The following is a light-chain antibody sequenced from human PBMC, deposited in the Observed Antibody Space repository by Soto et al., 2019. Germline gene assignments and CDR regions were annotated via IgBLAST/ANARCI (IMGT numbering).Light chain of an antibody. J-gene: IGKJ1*01. CDR2: AAS. V-gene: IGKV1-5*01. Sequence: DIQMTQSPATLSGSVGDRVTITCRASQTISSWLAWYQHKPGKAPKLLISAASSWQSGVPSRFSGSVSGTDFTLTISSLQPDDFATYYCQQYNSYSWTFGQGTKVDIK. CDR1: QTISSW. CDR3: QQYNSYSWT.